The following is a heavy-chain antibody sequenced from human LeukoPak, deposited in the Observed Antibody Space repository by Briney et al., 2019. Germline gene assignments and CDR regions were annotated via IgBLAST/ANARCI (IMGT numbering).Heavy chain of an antibody. D-gene: IGHD6-19*01. CDR1: GGSISSYY. Sequence: SETLSLTCTVSGGSISSYYWSWIRQPPGKGLEWIGYIYYSGSTNYNPSLKSRVTISVDTSKNQFSLKLSSVTAADTAVYYCARDRGYSSGWSLEGAFDYWGQGTLVTVSS. CDR3: ARDRGYSSGWSLEGAFDY. V-gene: IGHV4-59*01. J-gene: IGHJ4*02. CDR2: IYYSGST.